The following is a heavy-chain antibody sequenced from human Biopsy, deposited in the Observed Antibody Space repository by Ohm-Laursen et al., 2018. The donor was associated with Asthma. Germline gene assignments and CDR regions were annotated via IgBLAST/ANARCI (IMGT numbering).Heavy chain of an antibody. CDR1: GDSFSNYA. CDR2: LIPVLGTP. J-gene: IGHJ6*02. CDR3: ARGYSGSDRIVYYYSGLEV. D-gene: IGHD5-12*01. Sequence: SVKVSCKASGDSFSNYAISWVRQAPGQGLEWIGGLIPVLGTPDHAQMFEGRVTITTDESTSTAYMELSSLSSEDTAVYYCARGYSGSDRIVYYYSGLEVWGQGTTVTVSS. V-gene: IGHV1-69*05.